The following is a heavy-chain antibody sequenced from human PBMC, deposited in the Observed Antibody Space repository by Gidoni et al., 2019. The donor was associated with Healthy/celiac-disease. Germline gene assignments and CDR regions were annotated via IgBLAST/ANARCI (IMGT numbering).Heavy chain of an antibody. CDR3: ARARSGWHDSPDGFDY. D-gene: IGHD6-19*01. V-gene: IGHV1-46*01. J-gene: IGHJ4*02. CDR1: GYTFTSYY. CDR2: INPSGGST. Sequence: QVQLVQSGAEVKKPGASVKVSCKASGYTFTSYYMHWVRQAPGQGLEWMGIINPSGGSTSYAQKFQGRVTMTRDTSTSTVYMELSSLRSEDTAVYYCARARSGWHDSPDGFDYWGQGTLVTVSS.